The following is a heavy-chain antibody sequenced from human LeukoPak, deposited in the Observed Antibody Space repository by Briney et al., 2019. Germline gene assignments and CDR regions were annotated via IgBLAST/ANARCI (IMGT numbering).Heavy chain of an antibody. CDR3: ARAANTYYYGSGNYYMYV. J-gene: IGHJ6*03. V-gene: IGHV4-59*01. D-gene: IGHD3-10*01. CDR1: GGSISSYY. CDR2: IYYSGST. Sequence: PSETLSLTCTVSGGSISSYYWSWIRQPPGKGLEWIGYIYYSGSTNYNPSLKSRVTISVDTSKNQFSLKLSSVTAADTAVYYCARAANTYYYGSGNYYMYVWGKGTTVTVSS.